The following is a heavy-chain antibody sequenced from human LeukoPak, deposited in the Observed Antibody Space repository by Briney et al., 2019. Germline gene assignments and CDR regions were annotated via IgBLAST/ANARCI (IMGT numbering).Heavy chain of an antibody. Sequence: GGSLRLSCAASGFTFSSYGMSWVRQAPGKGLEWVSAISGSGGSTYYADSVKGRFTISRDNSKNTLYLQMNSLRPEDTAVYYCAKGSGWYFDYWGQGTLVTVSS. D-gene: IGHD6-19*01. CDR3: AKGSGWYFDY. CDR2: ISGSGGST. CDR1: GFTFSSYG. V-gene: IGHV3-23*01. J-gene: IGHJ4*02.